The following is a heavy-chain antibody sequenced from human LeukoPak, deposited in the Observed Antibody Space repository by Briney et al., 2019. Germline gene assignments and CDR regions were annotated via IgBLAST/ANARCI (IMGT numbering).Heavy chain of an antibody. CDR3: TRARATPSRLFFDYYFMDV. Sequence: PSETLSLTCAVYGGSLTGYSWAWVRQSPGEGLEWIGEINQVERTIYSPSLESRVPISLEASKNQFFLQLTSVAAADTAMYYCTRARATPSRLFFDYYFMDVWGPGTPVTVSS. V-gene: IGHV4-34*01. D-gene: IGHD2-15*01. J-gene: IGHJ6*03. CDR2: INQVERT. CDR1: GGSLTGYS.